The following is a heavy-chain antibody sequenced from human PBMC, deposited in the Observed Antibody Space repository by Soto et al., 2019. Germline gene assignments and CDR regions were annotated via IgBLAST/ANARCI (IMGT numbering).Heavy chain of an antibody. J-gene: IGHJ3*02. D-gene: IGHD3-9*01. CDR1: GFTFSSYG. CDR2: IWYDGSNK. V-gene: IGHV3-33*01. CDR3: ARSRFDWFFNDAFDI. Sequence: GGSLRLSCAASGFTFSSYGMHWVRQAPGKGLEWVAVIWYDGSNKYYADSVKGRFTISRDNSKNTLYLQMNSLRAEDTAVYYCARSRFDWFFNDAFDIWGQGTMVTVSS.